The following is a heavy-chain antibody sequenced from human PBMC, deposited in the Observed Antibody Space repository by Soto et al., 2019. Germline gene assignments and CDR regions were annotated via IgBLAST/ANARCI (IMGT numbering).Heavy chain of an antibody. D-gene: IGHD3-10*01. CDR1: GDSITSNSYY. J-gene: IGHJ4*02. CDR2: IFYSGFS. CDR3: AGLWFGEEYFDS. Sequence: SETLSLTCTVSGDSITSNSYYWGWVRQPPGRGLEWIGNIFYSGFSYYNPSLKSRLIISVDTSRNQFSLKLSSVTAADTAVYYCAGLWFGEEYFDSWGQGTLVTVSS. V-gene: IGHV4-39*01.